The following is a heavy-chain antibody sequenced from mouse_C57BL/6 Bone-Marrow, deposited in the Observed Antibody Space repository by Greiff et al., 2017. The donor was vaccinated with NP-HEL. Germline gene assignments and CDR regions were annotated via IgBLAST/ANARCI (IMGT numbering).Heavy chain of an antibody. D-gene: IGHD2-4*01. V-gene: IGHV1-81*01. CDR1: GYTFTSYG. CDR3: ARSDYYDPFAY. CDR2: IYPRSGNT. Sequence: LQESGAELARPGASVKLSCKASGYTFTSYGISWVKQRTGQGLEWIGEIYPRSGNTYYNEKFKGKATLTADKSSSTAYMELRSLTSEDSAVYFCARSDYYDPFAYWGQGTLVTVSA. J-gene: IGHJ3*01.